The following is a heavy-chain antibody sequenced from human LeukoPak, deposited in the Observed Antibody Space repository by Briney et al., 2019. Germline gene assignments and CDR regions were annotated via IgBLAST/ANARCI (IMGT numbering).Heavy chain of an antibody. CDR3: ARSSSSWPFDY. CDR2: IYYSGST. V-gene: IGHV4-59*01. D-gene: IGHD6-13*01. Sequence: SETLSLTCTVSGGSISSYYWSWIRQPPGKGLKWIGYIYYSGSTNYNPSLKSRVTISVDTSKNQFSLKLSSVTAADTAVYYCARSSSSWPFDYWGQGTLVTVSS. J-gene: IGHJ4*02. CDR1: GGSISSYY.